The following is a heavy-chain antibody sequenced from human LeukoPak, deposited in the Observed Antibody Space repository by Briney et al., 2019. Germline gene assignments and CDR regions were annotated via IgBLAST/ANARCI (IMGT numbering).Heavy chain of an antibody. J-gene: IGHJ4*02. CDR1: EFSVGSNY. CDR2: IYSGGST. Sequence: PGGSLRLSCAASEFSVGSNYMTWVRQAPGKGLEWVSLIYSGGSTYYADSVKGRFTISRDNSKNTLYLQMNSLRAADTAVYYCASLPKGEQQLVHDYWGQGTLVTVSS. CDR3: ASLPKGEQQLVHDY. D-gene: IGHD6-13*01. V-gene: IGHV3-66*01.